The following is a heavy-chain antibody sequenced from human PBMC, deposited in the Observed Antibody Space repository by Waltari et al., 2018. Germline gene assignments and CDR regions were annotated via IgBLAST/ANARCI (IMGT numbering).Heavy chain of an antibody. D-gene: IGHD5-12*01. CDR3: AREDIVATKVFDD. Sequence: QVQLMQSGAEVKKPGASVKVSCQTSGFTFTSYHMHWVRQAPGQGLEWMGWINCNNGDRGYAQKFRGRVTLTRETSRSTIYMEMNRLTSDDTAVYYCAREDIVATKVFDDWGHGTLVTVSS. V-gene: IGHV1-2*02. CDR1: GFTFTSYH. J-gene: IGHJ4*01. CDR2: INCNNGDR.